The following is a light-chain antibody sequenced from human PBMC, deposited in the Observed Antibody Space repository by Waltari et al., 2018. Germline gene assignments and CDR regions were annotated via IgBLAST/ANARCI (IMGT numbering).Light chain of an antibody. V-gene: IGKV3-15*01. CDR2: AAS. CDR3: QQYNNWIFT. J-gene: IGKJ3*01. CDR1: QGVSSN. Sequence: IVMTQSPATLSVSPGDGATLSCRASQGVSSNLAWYQQKPGQAPRFLISAASPRATGIPARFSGSGSGTQFTLTISSLQSEDFAVYYCQQYNNWIFTFGPGTKVDIK.